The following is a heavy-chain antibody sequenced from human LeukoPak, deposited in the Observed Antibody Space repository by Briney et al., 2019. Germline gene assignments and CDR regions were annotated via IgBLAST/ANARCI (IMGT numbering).Heavy chain of an antibody. J-gene: IGHJ5*02. CDR1: GFTFSSYC. D-gene: IGHD3-22*01. Sequence: GGSLRHSCAASGFTFSSYCMHWVRQAPRKGLVWVSRINTDGSSTSYADSVKGRSTLSPDNAQDTLYLQMNRLIAEDTAVYYCTRGYYYDSGGYYLWGQGTLVTVSS. CDR3: TRGYYYDSGGYYL. V-gene: IGHV3-74*01. CDR2: INTDGSST.